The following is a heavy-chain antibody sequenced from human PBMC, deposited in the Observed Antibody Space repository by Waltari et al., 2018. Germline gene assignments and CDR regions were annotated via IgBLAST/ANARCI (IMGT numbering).Heavy chain of an antibody. CDR2: IDPEDDGI. Sequence: EVHLVQSGSEVKKPGATVKISCKASGYSCTDYYMHWGRQASGKGLEWMGRIDPEDDGIIYAEKYQGRITMSADTSTDTAYMELSSLRSDDTAVYYCAVTAMTGEIDSWGQGTQVTVSS. V-gene: IGHV1-69-2*01. CDR3: AVTAMTGEIDS. D-gene: IGHD3-16*01. J-gene: IGHJ4*02. CDR1: GYSCTDYY.